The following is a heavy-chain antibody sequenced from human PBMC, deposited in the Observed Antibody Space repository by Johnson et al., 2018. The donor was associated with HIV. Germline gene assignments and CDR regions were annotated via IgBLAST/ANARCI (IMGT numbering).Heavy chain of an antibody. J-gene: IGHJ3*01. CDR1: GFTFSSYS. V-gene: IGHV3-23*04. D-gene: IGHD6-13*01. Sequence: VQLVESGGGLVKPGGSLRLSCAASGFTFSSYSMSWVRQAPGKGLVSVHVNSCRGSRTSYADSVKGRFTISRDNSRNTLYLQMNSLRDEDTAVYYWAYAAAGHWGQGTMVTGSS. CDR3: AYAAAGH. CDR2: NSCRGSRT.